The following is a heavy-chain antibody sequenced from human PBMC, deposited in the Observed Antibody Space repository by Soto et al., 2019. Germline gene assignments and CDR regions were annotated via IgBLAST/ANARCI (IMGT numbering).Heavy chain of an antibody. CDR1: GYTFTGYY. V-gene: IGHV1-2*02. J-gene: IGHJ6*02. CDR2: INPNSGGT. Sequence: ASVKVSCKASGYTFTGYYMHWVRQAPGQGLEWMGWINPNSGGTNYAQKFQGRVTMTRDTSISTAYMELSRLRSYDTAVYYCASVYSYSGGMDVWGQGNTITVCS. CDR3: ASVYSYSGGMDV. D-gene: IGHD5-18*01.